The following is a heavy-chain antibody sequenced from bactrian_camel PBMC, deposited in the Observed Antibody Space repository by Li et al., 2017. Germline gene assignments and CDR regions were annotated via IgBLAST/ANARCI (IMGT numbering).Heavy chain of an antibody. CDR3: AKDRGRLDYGLEATSGY. CDR1: GFTFSNYA. V-gene: IGHV3S31*01. J-gene: IGHJ4*01. D-gene: IGHD5*01. CDR2: INSGGSIT. Sequence: DVQLVESGGGLVQPGGSLRLSCAASGFTFSNYAMNWVRQAPGKGLEWQSAINSGGSITYYADSVKGRFTISGDNAKNTLYLQLNSLKTEDTAMYYCAKDRGRLDYGLEATSGYWGQGTQVTVS.